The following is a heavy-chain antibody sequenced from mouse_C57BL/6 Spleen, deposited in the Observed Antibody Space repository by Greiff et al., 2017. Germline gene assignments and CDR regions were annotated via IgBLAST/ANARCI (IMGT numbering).Heavy chain of an antibody. J-gene: IGHJ3*01. CDR3: AKKHYGSSGWFAY. D-gene: IGHD1-1*01. CDR1: GFSLTSYG. V-gene: IGHV2-4*01. CDR2: IWSGGST. Sequence: VQLVESGPGLVQPSQSLSITCTVSGFSLTSYGVHWVRQPPGKGLEWLGVIWSGGSTDYNAAFISRLSISKDNSKSQVFFKMNSLQADDTAIYYCAKKHYGSSGWFAYWGQGTLVTVSA.